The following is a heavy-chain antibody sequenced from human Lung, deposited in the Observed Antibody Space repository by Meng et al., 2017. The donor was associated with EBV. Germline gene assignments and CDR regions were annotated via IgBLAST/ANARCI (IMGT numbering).Heavy chain of an antibody. CDR2: ISAYNGNT. CDR3: ARGDGGNGTDY. D-gene: IGHD4-23*01. CDR1: GFIFTSYA. Sequence: QVQLVQSGAEVKKPGASVTVSCEASGFIFTSYAISWVRQAPGQGLQYMGWISAYNGNTNYAQELQGRVTMTTDTSTSTAYMELRSLRFDDTAVYYCARGDGGNGTDYWGQGTLVTVSS. J-gene: IGHJ4*02. V-gene: IGHV1-18*01.